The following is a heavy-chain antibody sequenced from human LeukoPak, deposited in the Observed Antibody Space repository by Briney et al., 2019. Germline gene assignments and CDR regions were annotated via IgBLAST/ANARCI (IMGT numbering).Heavy chain of an antibody. J-gene: IGHJ4*02. D-gene: IGHD5-18*01. CDR3: ARGYSRTYFDY. CDR2: IYYSGST. Sequence: SETLSLTCPVSGGSISSYYWSWIRQPPGKGLEWIGYIYYSGSTNYNPSLKSRVTISIDTSKNQFSLKLSSVTAADTAVYYCARGYSRTYFDYWGQGTLVTVSS. CDR1: GGSISSYY. V-gene: IGHV4-59*08.